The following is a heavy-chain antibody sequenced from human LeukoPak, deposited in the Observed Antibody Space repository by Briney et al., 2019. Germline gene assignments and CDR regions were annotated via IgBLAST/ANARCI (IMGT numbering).Heavy chain of an antibody. Sequence: PGGSLRLSCAASGFTFSSYWMHWVRQAPGKGLVWVSRINSDGRSTSYADSVKGRFTISRDNAKNTLYLQMNSLRAEDTAVYYCARGAAAGITGWFDPWGQGTLVTVSS. J-gene: IGHJ5*02. V-gene: IGHV3-74*01. CDR3: ARGAAAGITGWFDP. CDR1: GFTFSSYW. D-gene: IGHD6-13*01. CDR2: INSDGRST.